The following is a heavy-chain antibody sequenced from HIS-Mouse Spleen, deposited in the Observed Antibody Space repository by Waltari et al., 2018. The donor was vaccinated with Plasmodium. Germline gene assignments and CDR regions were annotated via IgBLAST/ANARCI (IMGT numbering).Heavy chain of an antibody. Sequence: EVQLVESGGGLVQPGGSLRLSCAASVFTFSSYWTSWVRQAPGEGLEWVAKKKQDGSEKYYVDSVKGRFTISRDNAKNSLYLQMNSLRAEDTAVYYCASSWYWYFDLWGRGTLVTVSS. V-gene: IGHV3-7*01. J-gene: IGHJ2*01. D-gene: IGHD6-13*01. CDR1: VFTFSSYW. CDR2: KKQDGSEK. CDR3: ASSWYWYFDL.